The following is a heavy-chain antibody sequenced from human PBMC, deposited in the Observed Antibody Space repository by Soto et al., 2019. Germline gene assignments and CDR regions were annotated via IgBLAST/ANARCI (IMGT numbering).Heavy chain of an antibody. Sequence: HPGGSLRLSCAASGFTVSNYPMSWVRRAPGKGLERVSHITRGIGRTYYADSVKGRFTISRDNSKNTMYLQLDSLRVEDTAVYFCARGESSGSYYAFWGQGTLVTVSS. V-gene: IGHV3-23*01. CDR1: GFTVSNYP. J-gene: IGHJ4*02. CDR3: ARGESSGSYYAF. D-gene: IGHD3-10*01. CDR2: ITRGIGRT.